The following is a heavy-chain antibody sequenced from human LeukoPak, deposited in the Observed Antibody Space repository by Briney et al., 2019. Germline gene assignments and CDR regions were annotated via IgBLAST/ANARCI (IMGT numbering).Heavy chain of an antibody. D-gene: IGHD4-23*01. J-gene: IGHJ4*02. CDR2: LYSGGGA. CDR1: GFTVSNSY. V-gene: IGHV3-66*01. CDR3: ARDLRTPSDTNIAIDY. Sequence: GGSLRLSCAASGFTVSNSYMSWVRQAPGKGLEWVSVLYSGGGAYYTDSVRGRFTISRDNAKNTLYLQMNSLRAEDTAVYYCARDLRTPSDTNIAIDYWGQGTLVTVSS.